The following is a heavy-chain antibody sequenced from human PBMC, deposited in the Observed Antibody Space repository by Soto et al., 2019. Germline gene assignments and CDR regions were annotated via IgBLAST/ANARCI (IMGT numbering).Heavy chain of an antibody. CDR3: ARLPGDFNGVMSDWFDP. Sequence: QVQLVQSGAEVKKPGSSVKVSCKASGGTFSSYTISWVRQAPGQGLEWMGRIIPILGIANYAQKFQGRVTITADKSTSTAYMELSSLRSEDTAVYYCARLPGDFNGVMSDWFDPWGQGTLVTVSS. CDR1: GGTFSSYT. V-gene: IGHV1-69*02. D-gene: IGHD2-8*01. CDR2: IIPILGIA. J-gene: IGHJ5*02.